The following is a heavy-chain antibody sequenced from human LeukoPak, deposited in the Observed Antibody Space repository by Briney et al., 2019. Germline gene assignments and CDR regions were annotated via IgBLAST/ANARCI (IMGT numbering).Heavy chain of an antibody. J-gene: IGHJ5*02. V-gene: IGHV4-4*07. D-gene: IGHD3-10*01. Sequence: PSETLSLTCTVSGGSISSYYWSWIRQPAGKGLEWIGRIYNSGSTNYNPSLKSRVTMSGDTSKNQLSLKLSSVIAADTGVYYCARETYHYGSGSYFRGWFDPWGQGTLVTVSS. CDR2: IYNSGST. CDR1: GGSISSYY. CDR3: ARETYHYGSGSYFRGWFDP.